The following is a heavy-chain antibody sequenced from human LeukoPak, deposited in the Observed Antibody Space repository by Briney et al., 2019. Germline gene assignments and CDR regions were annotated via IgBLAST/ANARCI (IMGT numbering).Heavy chain of an antibody. Sequence: GGSLRLSCAASGFTFSGYWMHWVRQAPGKGLVWVSHINGDGSTTSYAASVKGRFTITRDNAKNTLYLQMNSLRAEDTAVYYCARVPDYYGSGSYLYYFDYWGQGTLVTVSS. CDR1: GFTFSGYW. D-gene: IGHD3-10*01. CDR2: INGDGSTT. V-gene: IGHV3-74*01. J-gene: IGHJ4*02. CDR3: ARVPDYYGSGSYLYYFDY.